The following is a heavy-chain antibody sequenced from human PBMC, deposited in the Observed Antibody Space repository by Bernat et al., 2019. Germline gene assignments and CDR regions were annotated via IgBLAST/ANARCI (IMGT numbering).Heavy chain of an antibody. D-gene: IGHD3-3*01. Sequence: QVQLVESGGGVVQPGRSLRLSCAASGSTFSTYAMHWVRQVPGKGLEWVAVISYDGSNKYYADSVKGRFTISRDNSKNTLYLQMNSLRAEDTAVYYCARDPGYDFWSGYLYYYYGMDVWGQGTTVTVSS. V-gene: IGHV3-30-3*01. J-gene: IGHJ6*02. CDR3: ARDPGYDFWSGYLYYYYGMDV. CDR2: ISYDGSNK. CDR1: GSTFSTYA.